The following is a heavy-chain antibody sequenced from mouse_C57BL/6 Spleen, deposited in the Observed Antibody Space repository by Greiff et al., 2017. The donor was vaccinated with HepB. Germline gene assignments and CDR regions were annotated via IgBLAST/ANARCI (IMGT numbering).Heavy chain of an antibody. D-gene: IGHD1-1*01. CDR1: GYTFTSYW. CDR3: ARGSFTTVVAYEDAMDY. CDR2: INPSSGYT. V-gene: IGHV1-7*01. Sequence: VQLQQSGAELAKPGASVKLSCKASGYTFTSYWMHWVKQRPGQGLEWIGYINPSSGYTKYNQKFKDKATLTADKSSSTAYMQLSSLTYEDSAVYYCARGSFTTVVAYEDAMDYWGQGTSGTVSS. J-gene: IGHJ4*01.